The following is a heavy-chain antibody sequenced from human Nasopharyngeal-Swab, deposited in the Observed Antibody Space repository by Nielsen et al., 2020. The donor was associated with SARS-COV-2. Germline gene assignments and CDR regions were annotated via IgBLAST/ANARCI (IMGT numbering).Heavy chain of an antibody. D-gene: IGHD4-23*01. J-gene: IGHJ4*02. CDR1: GFTFSSYW. Sequence: GGSLRLSCAASGFTFSSYWMGWVRQAPGKGLEWVANIKEDGSEKYYVDSVKGRLTISRDNAKNSLYLQMNSLRAEDTAVYYCAGGNSADHWGQGTLVTVSS. V-gene: IGHV3-7*03. CDR3: AGGNSADH. CDR2: IKEDGSEK.